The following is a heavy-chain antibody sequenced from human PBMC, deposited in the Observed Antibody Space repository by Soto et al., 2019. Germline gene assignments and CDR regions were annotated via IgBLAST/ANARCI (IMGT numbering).Heavy chain of an antibody. CDR2: ISAYNGNT. D-gene: IGHD3-10*01. CDR1: GYTFTSYG. V-gene: IGHV1-18*01. CDR3: ARAATELGLGAFDI. Sequence: ASVKVSCKASGYTFTSYGISWVRQAPGQGFEWMGWISAYNGNTNYAQKLQGRVTMTTDTSTSTAYMELRSLRSDDTAVYYCARAATELGLGAFDIWGQGTMVTVSS. J-gene: IGHJ3*02.